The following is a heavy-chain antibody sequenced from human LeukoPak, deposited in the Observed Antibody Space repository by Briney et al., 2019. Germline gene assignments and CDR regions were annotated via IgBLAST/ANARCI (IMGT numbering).Heavy chain of an antibody. CDR1: GGSINNYY. CDR3: ARASSTVTTRHFEY. CDR2: VYYTGST. J-gene: IGHJ4*02. Sequence: SETLSLTCTVSGGSINNYYWTWIRQPPGKGLECIGYVYYTGSTYYNPSLKSRVTISVDSSKNQFSLKLNSVTAADTAVYYCARASSTVTTRHFEYCGQETLLTVFS. V-gene: IGHV4-59*01. D-gene: IGHD4-17*01.